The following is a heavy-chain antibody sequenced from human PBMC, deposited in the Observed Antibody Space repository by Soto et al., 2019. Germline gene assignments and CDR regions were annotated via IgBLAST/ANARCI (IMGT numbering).Heavy chain of an antibody. V-gene: IGHV4-34*09. CDR1: GGSFSGYY. CDR2: INHSGIT. D-gene: IGHD1-26*01. Sequence: SETLSLTCAVYGGSFSGYYWSWIRQPPGKGLEWIGEINHSGITDYNPSLKSRVPISADTSKNEFSLRLYSVTAADTAVYYCASSGGAEGDWFDPWGPGTLVTVSS. J-gene: IGHJ5*02. CDR3: ASSGGAEGDWFDP.